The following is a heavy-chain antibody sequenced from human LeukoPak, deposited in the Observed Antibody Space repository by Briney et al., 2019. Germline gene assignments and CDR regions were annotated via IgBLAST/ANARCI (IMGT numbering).Heavy chain of an antibody. Sequence: PGGSLRLSCAASGFTVSSNYMSWVRQAPGRGLEWVSVIYSGGSTYYADSVKGRFTISRDNSKNTLYLQMNSLRAEDTAVYYCAKDPIFQDYDFWSGYSPDFDYWGQGTLVTVSS. CDR1: GFTVSSNY. D-gene: IGHD3-3*01. CDR3: AKDPIFQDYDFWSGYSPDFDY. CDR2: IYSGGST. V-gene: IGHV3-53*01. J-gene: IGHJ4*02.